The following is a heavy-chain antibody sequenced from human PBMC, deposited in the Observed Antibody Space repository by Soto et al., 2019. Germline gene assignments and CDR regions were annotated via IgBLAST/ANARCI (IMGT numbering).Heavy chain of an antibody. CDR1: GYSFSTSW. J-gene: IGHJ5*02. D-gene: IGHD3-3*01. Sequence: LGESVKISCKGSGYSFSTSWIGWVRQMSGKGLEWMGTIYPSDSDTRYSPSFQGQVIIPADKSTSTAYLQWRSLKASDTAMYYCATRAEYYDFWSGYYGAWGQGTLVTVSA. CDR2: IYPSDSDT. CDR3: ATRAEYYDFWSGYYGA. V-gene: IGHV5-51*01.